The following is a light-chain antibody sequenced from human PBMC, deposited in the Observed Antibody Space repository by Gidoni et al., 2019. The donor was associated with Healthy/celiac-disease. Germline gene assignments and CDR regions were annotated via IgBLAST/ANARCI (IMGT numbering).Light chain of an antibody. J-gene: IGLJ1*01. CDR3: AAWEDSLNGSYYV. Sequence: QSVLTQPPSASGTPGQRVTISCSGSSSNIGSNTVNWYQQLPGTAPKLLIYSNNQRPSGVPDRFSGSKSGTSASLAISGLQSEDEADYYCAAWEDSLNGSYYVFGTGTKVTVL. CDR1: SSNIGSNT. CDR2: SNN. V-gene: IGLV1-44*01.